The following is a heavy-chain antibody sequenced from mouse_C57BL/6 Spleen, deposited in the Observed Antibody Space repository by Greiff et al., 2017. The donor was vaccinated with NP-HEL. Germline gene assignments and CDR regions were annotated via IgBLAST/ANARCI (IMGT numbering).Heavy chain of an antibody. Sequence: EVKLMESGGGLVKPGGSLKLSCAASGFTFSDYGMHWVRQAPEKGLEWVAYISSGSSTIYYADTVKGRFTISRDNAKNTLFLQMTSLRSEDTAMYYCAIELAWFACWGQGTLVTVSA. CDR1: GFTFSDYG. J-gene: IGHJ3*01. D-gene: IGHD3-1*01. V-gene: IGHV5-17*01. CDR3: AIELAWFAC. CDR2: ISSGSSTI.